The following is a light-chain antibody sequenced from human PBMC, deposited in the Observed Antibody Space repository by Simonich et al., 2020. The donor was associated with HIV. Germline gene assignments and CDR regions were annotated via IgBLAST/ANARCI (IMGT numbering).Light chain of an antibody. CDR3: QQYGSSRT. CDR1: QSISST. J-gene: IGKJ1*01. V-gene: IGKV3-15*01. Sequence: EIVMTQSPVTLSVSPGERATLSCRASQSISSTLALYQQKPGQAPSLLIYGAATRATGIPARFSGSGSGTEFTLTIGRLEPEDFAVYYCQQYGSSRTFGQGTKVEIK. CDR2: GAA.